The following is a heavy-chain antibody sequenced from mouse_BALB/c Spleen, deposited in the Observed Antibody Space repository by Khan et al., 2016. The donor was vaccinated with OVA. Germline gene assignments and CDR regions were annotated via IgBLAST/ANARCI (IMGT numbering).Heavy chain of an antibody. Sequence: QVQLQQSGAELAKPGASVKMSCNASGYTFINYWILWVKQRPGQGLEWIGYINPSTGYTEYNQNFKDKATLTADKSSSTAYMQLSSLTSEDSAVYYCARRGLRWDFDYWGQGTTLTVSS. J-gene: IGHJ2*01. V-gene: IGHV1-7*01. CDR3: ARRGLRWDFDY. D-gene: IGHD1-1*01. CDR1: GYTFINYW. CDR2: INPSTGYT.